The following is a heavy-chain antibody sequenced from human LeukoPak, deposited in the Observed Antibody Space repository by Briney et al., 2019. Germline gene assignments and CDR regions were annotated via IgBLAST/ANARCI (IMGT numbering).Heavy chain of an antibody. Sequence: SETLSLTCTVSGGSIDSVVYYWTWIRQSAGKGLELIGRIYSTGSTNYTPSLKGRVTISQDMAKNQFSLRLDSVSAADTAVYYCAREGGSYDFWSGSTFDYWGQGTLVTVSS. J-gene: IGHJ4*02. CDR2: IYSTGST. CDR3: AREGGSYDFWSGSTFDY. V-gene: IGHV4-61*02. CDR1: GGSIDSVVYY. D-gene: IGHD3-3*01.